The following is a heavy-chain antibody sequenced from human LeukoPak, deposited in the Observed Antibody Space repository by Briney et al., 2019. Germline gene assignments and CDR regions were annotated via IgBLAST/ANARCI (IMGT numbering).Heavy chain of an antibody. D-gene: IGHD4-17*01. CDR2: IWYDGSNK. J-gene: IGHJ3*02. CDR1: GFTFSSDD. CDR3: AKDQFGRDYHDFDI. V-gene: IGHV3-33*06. Sequence: PGRSLRLSCAASGFTFSSDDMHWVRQAPGKGLEWVAVIWYDGSNKYYADSVKGRFTISRDNSKNTLYLQMNSMSAEDTAVYYCAKDQFGRDYHDFDIWGQGKMVTVSS.